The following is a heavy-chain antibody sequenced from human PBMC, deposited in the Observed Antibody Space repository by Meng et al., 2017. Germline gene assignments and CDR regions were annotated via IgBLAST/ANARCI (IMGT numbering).Heavy chain of an antibody. CDR2: IIPIFGTA. D-gene: IGHD4-17*01. CDR3: ARDPATVTKDYYYYYGMDV. CDR1: GGTFSSYA. J-gene: IGHJ6*02. V-gene: IGHV1-69*13. Sequence: SVKVSCKASGGTFSSYAISWVRQAPGQGLEWMGGIIPIFGTANYAQKLQGRVTITADESTSTAYMELSSLRSEDTAVYYCARDPATVTKDYYYYYGMDVWGQGTTVTVSS.